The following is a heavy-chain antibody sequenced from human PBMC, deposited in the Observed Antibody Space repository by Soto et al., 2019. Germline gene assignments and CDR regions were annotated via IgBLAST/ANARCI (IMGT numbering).Heavy chain of an antibody. Sequence: WGSLRLSCGASGFTFSSHLMHFFRHAPFQGLEWVSGISGIGGGGSTFYTDSVKGRFTISRDNSKNTLYLQMSSLRVEDTAIYYCAQTWGSYREVFDYWGHGTLVTVSS. V-gene: IGHV3-23*01. CDR2: ISGIGGGGST. CDR3: AQTWGSYREVFDY. D-gene: IGHD3-16*02. J-gene: IGHJ4*01. CDR1: GFTFSSHL.